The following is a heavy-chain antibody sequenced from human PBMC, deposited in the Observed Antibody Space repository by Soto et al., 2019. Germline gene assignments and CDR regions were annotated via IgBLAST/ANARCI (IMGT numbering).Heavy chain of an antibody. CDR3: ARGGSASGGYYYYVMDV. CDR1: GFTVSSNY. Sequence: EVQLVESGGGLVQPGGSLRLSCTASGFTVSSNYMSWVRQASGKGLEWVSVIYSGGTTYYADSVKGRFTISRDNSKNTLYLQMNSLRAEDTAVYYCARGGSASGGYYYYVMDVWGQGTTVTVSS. D-gene: IGHD3-16*01. V-gene: IGHV3-66*01. J-gene: IGHJ6*02. CDR2: IYSGGTT.